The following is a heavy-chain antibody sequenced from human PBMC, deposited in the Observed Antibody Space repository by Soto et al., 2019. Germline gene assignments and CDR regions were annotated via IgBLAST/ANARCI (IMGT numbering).Heavy chain of an antibody. D-gene: IGHD2-2*01. CDR2: IKTNSDGGTV. CDR1: GFTFSNAW. V-gene: IGHV3-15*01. Sequence: EVHLVESGGGLVKAGGSLRLSCAASGFTFSNAWMSWVRQAPGKGLEWIGRIKTNSDGGTVDYASPVKGRFTISRDDSKSMLYLDLNSLKTEDTGVYFCATVYCATTRCYAPFAYWGKGTLVTVSS. CDR3: ATVYCATTRCYAPFAY. J-gene: IGHJ4*02.